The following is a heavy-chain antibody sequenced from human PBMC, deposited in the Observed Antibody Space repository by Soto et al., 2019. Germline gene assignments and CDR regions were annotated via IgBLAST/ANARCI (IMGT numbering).Heavy chain of an antibody. Sequence: QVQLQQWGAGLLKPSETLSLTCAVYGGSFSGYYWSWIRQPPGKGLEWIGEINHSGNTNYNPYLKSRVTISVDTSKNQFFLKLSSVTAADTAVYYCARGRWLRSAFDYWGQGTLVTVSS. D-gene: IGHD5-12*01. CDR2: INHSGNT. CDR3: ARGRWLRSAFDY. V-gene: IGHV4-34*01. CDR1: GGSFSGYY. J-gene: IGHJ4*02.